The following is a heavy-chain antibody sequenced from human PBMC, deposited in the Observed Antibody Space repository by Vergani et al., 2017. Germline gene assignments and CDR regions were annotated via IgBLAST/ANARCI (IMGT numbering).Heavy chain of an antibody. CDR2: ISSSSSYI. V-gene: IGHV3-21*01. Sequence: EVQLVESGGGLVKPGGSLRLSCAASGFTFSSYSMNWVRQAPGKGLEWVSSISSSSSYIYYADSVKGRFTISRDNAKNSLYLQMNSLRAEDTAVYYCARDRAVPNIEFDYWGQGTLVTVSS. D-gene: IGHD4-17*01. CDR3: ARDRAVPNIEFDY. CDR1: GFTFSSYS. J-gene: IGHJ4*02.